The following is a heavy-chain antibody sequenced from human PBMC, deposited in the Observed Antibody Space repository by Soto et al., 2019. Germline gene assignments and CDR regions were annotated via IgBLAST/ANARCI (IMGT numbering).Heavy chain of an antibody. CDR3: ARKFAPEFFDS. CDR2: IYPGDSDT. CDR1: GYTFSTYW. D-gene: IGHD3-10*01. V-gene: IGHV5-51*01. Sequence: GESLKISCKGSGYTFSTYWIAWVRQMPGKGLEWMGIIYPGDSDTKYSPASQGQVTISADKSINTAYLQWTSLEASDTAMYYCARKFAPEFFDSWGQGTLVTVSS. J-gene: IGHJ4*02.